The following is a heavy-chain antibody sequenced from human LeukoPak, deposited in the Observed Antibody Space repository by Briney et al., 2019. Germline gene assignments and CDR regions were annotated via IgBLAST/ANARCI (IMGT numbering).Heavy chain of an antibody. CDR1: GGSISSGSYY. CDR3: ARDQASTVWSGIPYYYYYMDV. V-gene: IGHV4-61*02. D-gene: IGHD3-3*01. Sequence: SETLSLTCTVSGGSISSGSYYWSWIRQPAGKGLEWIGRIYTSGSTNYNPSLKSRVTISVDTSKNQFSLKLSSVTAADTAVYYCARDQASTVWSGIPYYYYYMDVWGKGTTVTVSS. CDR2: IYTSGST. J-gene: IGHJ6*03.